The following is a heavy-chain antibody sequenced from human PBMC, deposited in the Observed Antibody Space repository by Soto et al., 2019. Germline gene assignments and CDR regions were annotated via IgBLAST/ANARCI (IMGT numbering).Heavy chain of an antibody. J-gene: IGHJ6*02. CDR3: ARGPRGALVLYYYYGMDV. CDR2: IIPIFGTA. Sequence: QVQLVQSGAEVKKPGSSVKVSCKASGGTFSSYAISWVRQAPGQGLEWMGGIIPIFGTANYAQKFQGRVTITADESTSTAYMELSSLRSVDTAVYYCARGPRGALVLYYYYGMDVWGQGTTVTVSS. V-gene: IGHV1-69*01. D-gene: IGHD3-10*01. CDR1: GGTFSSYA.